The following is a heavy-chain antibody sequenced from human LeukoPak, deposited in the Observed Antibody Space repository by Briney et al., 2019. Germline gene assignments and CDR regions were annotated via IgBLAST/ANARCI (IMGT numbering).Heavy chain of an antibody. D-gene: IGHD6-13*01. V-gene: IGHV3-7*01. CDR2: IKQDGSEK. Sequence: GGSLRLSCAASGFTFSSYWMSWVRQAPGKGLEWVANIKQDGSEKYYVDSVKGRFTISRDNAKNSLYLQMNSLRAEDTAVYYCARVDTELVGGYFDYWGQGTLVTVSS. CDR3: ARVDTELVGGYFDY. CDR1: GFTFSSYW. J-gene: IGHJ4*02.